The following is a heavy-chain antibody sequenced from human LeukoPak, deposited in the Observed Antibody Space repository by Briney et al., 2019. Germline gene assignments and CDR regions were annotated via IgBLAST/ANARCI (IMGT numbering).Heavy chain of an antibody. V-gene: IGHV1-18*01. Sequence: ASVKVSCEASGYTFTSYGISWVRQAPGQGLEWMGWISAYNGNTNYAQKLQGRVTITTDTSTSTAYIELRSLRSDDPAVYYCARAVAGLYFDYWGQGNLVSVSS. CDR3: ARAVAGLYFDY. CDR2: ISAYNGNT. D-gene: IGHD6-19*01. CDR1: GYTFTSYG. J-gene: IGHJ4*02.